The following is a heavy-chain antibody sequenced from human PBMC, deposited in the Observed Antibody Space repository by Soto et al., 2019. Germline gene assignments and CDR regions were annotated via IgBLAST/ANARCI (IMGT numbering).Heavy chain of an antibody. J-gene: IGHJ4*02. V-gene: IGHV3-15*01. D-gene: IGHD3-10*01. CDR2: IISKTDGGTT. CDR1: GSTFVVAW. Sequence: EVQLVESGGGLVKPGGSLRLSCAASGSTFVVAWMTWAGQPQGKGLEWVGRIISKTDGGTTDYAAPVKGRFSISRDDSKNMLYLQMNSLKTGDTGVYYCTTDYYFGSGNGDYWGQGTLVTVSS. CDR3: TTDYYFGSGNGDY.